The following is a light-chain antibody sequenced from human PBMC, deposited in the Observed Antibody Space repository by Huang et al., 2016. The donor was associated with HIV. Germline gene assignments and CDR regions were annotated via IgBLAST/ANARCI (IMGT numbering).Light chain of an antibody. CDR3: QQYDNGPIA. CDR2: GAS. J-gene: IGKJ5*01. V-gene: IGKV3-15*01. Sequence: EILMTQSPATLSVSPGERASLSCRASQSVSSNLAWYQQKHGQAPRLLIYGASTRVTGVPARFSGSGSGTEFTLTISSLQSEDFAVYYCQQYDNGPIAFGQGTRLEI. CDR1: QSVSSN.